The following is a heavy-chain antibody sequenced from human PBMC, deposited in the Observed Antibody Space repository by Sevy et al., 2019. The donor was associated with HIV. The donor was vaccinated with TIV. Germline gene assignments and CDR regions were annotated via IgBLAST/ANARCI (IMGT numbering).Heavy chain of an antibody. V-gene: IGHV3-23*01. CDR2: ISGSGTRT. CDR1: GFSFDSYG. J-gene: IGHJ6*03. CDR3: AKGGGGHYDPDEIGYYFYYYNMDV. Sequence: GGSLRLSCAVSGFSFDSYGMTWVRQAPGKGLEWVSGISGSGTRTYYADSVKGRFIISRDNSKKTLYLQMNSLRSEDTAIYYWAKGGGGHYDPDEIGYYFYYYNMDVWGKGTTVTVSS. D-gene: IGHD3-22*01.